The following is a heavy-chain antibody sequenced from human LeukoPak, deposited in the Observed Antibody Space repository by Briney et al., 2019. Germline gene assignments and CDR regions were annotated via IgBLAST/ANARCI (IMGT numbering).Heavy chain of an antibody. D-gene: IGHD2-2*02. J-gene: IGHJ5*02. CDR2: ISGSGGST. Sequence: PGGSLRLSCAASGFTFNNYAMSWVRQAPGRGLEWVSAISGSGGSTYYADSVKGRFTISRDNSKNTLYLQMNSLRAEDTAVYYCAKAGVPAAIAAWFDPWGQGTLVTVSS. V-gene: IGHV3-23*01. CDR3: AKAGVPAAIAAWFDP. CDR1: GFTFNNYA.